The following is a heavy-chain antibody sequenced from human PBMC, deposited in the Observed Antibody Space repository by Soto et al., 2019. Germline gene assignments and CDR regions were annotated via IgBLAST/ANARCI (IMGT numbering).Heavy chain of an antibody. J-gene: IGHJ4*02. D-gene: IGHD2-15*01. CDR3: AKGGPDGFCSGGRCYFDY. V-gene: IGHV3-9*01. CDR2: ISWNSNII. Sequence: EVQLVESGGGLVQPGRSLRLSCAASGFTFDDYAMHWVRRVPGKGLEWVSSISWNSNIIGSADPVKGRFTISRDNAKNSLYLQMNSLRPEDTALYYCAKGGPDGFCSGGRCYFDYWGQGTLVTVSS. CDR1: GFTFDDYA.